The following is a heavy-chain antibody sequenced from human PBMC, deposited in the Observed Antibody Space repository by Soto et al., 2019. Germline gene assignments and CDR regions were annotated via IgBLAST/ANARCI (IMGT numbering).Heavy chain of an antibody. D-gene: IGHD2-15*01. CDR1: GFTFSSYG. J-gene: IGHJ6*02. CDR3: AKAGGYCSGGSCYSNYYYYGMDV. V-gene: IGHV3-30*18. CDR2: ISYDGSNK. Sequence: QVQLVESGGGVVQPGRSLRLSCAASGFTFSSYGMHWVRQAPGKGLEWVAVISYDGSNKYYADSVKGRFTISRDNSKNTLCLQMNSLRAEDTAVYYCAKAGGYCSGGSCYSNYYYYGMDVWSQGTTVTVSS.